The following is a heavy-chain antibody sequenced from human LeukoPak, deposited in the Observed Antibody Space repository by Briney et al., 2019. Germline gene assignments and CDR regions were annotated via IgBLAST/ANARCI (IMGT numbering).Heavy chain of an antibody. D-gene: IGHD2-2*02. V-gene: IGHV4-39*07. Sequence: SETLSLTCTVSGGSISSSSYYWGWIRQPPGKGLEWIGSIYYSGSTYYNPSLKSRVTISVDTSKNQFSLKLSSVTAADTAVYHCARDEWVVPAAIPDWFDPWGQGTLVTVSS. CDR1: GGSISSSSYY. CDR3: ARDEWVVPAAIPDWFDP. CDR2: IYYSGST. J-gene: IGHJ5*02.